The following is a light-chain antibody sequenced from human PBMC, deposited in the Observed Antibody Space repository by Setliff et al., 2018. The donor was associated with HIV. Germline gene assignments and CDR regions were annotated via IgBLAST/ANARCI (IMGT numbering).Light chain of an antibody. Sequence: QSVLTQPASVSGSPGQSITISCTGTSRDVGGYNYVSWYQQHPGKAPKLIIYEVRNRPSGVSNRFSGSKSGNTASLTISGLRAEDEADYYCSPCAITNTLPFGTGTKVTVL. CDR2: EVR. V-gene: IGLV2-14*01. CDR1: SRDVGGYNY. J-gene: IGLJ1*01. CDR3: SPCAITNTLP.